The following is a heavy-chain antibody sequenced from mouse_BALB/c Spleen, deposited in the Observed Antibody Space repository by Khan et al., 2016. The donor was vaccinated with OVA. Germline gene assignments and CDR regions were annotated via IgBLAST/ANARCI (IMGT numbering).Heavy chain of an antibody. Sequence: QLPPSGAELVKPGASIKLSCTASGFNIKDTYMHWVKQRPEQGPEWIGRIDPTNDNIKYDPKFQDKATITADTSSNTAYLQLSSLTSEDTAVTYCATLYGNHFAYWGQGTLVSVSA. CDR2: IDPTNDNI. CDR1: GFNIKDTY. D-gene: IGHD2-1*01. V-gene: IGHV14-3*02. J-gene: IGHJ3*01. CDR3: ATLYGNHFAY.